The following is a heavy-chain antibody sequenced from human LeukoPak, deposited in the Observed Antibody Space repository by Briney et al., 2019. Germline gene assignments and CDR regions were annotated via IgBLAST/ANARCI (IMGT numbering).Heavy chain of an antibody. D-gene: IGHD3-9*01. J-gene: IGHJ4*02. V-gene: IGHV3-30*18. CDR1: GFTFSSYG. CDR3: AKAAIRAYDY. CDR2: ISYDGSNK. Sequence: GGSLRFSCAASGFTFSSYGMHWVRQAPGKGLEWVAVISYDGSNKYYADSVKGRFTISRDNSKNTLYLQMNSLRAEDTAVYYCAKAAIRAYDYWGQGTLVTVSS.